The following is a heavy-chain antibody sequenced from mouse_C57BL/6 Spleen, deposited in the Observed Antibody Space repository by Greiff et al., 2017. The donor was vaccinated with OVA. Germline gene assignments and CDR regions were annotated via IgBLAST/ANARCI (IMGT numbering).Heavy chain of an antibody. CDR1: GFTFSDYG. CDR2: ISSGSSTI. J-gene: IGHJ2*01. V-gene: IGHV5-17*01. Sequence: VQLKESGGGLVKPGGSLKLSCAASGFTFSDYGMHWVRQAPEKGLEWVAYISSGSSTIYYADTVKGRFTISRDNAKNTLFLQMTSLRSEDTAMYYCARRVTFDYWGQGTTLTVSS. CDR3: ARRVTFDY. D-gene: IGHD2-2*01.